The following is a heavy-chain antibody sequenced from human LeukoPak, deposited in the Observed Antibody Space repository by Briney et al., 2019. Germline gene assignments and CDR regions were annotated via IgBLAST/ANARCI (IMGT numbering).Heavy chain of an antibody. CDR3: ARDRRFDP. Sequence: SETLSLTCTVSGGSISSYYWSWIRQPPGKGLEWIGYIYYSGSTNYNPSLKSRVTISVDTSKNQFSLKLSSVTAADTAVYYCARDRRFDPWGQGTPVTVSP. CDR1: GGSISSYY. CDR2: IYYSGST. J-gene: IGHJ5*02. V-gene: IGHV4-59*01.